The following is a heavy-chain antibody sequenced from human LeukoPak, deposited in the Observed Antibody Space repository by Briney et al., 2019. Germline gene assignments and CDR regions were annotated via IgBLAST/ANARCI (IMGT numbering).Heavy chain of an antibody. D-gene: IGHD6-19*01. V-gene: IGHV2-5*02. CDR3: AHRRGYSSGWLDAFDI. J-gene: IGHJ3*02. CDR1: EFSLSTSGVG. CDR2: IYWDDDK. Sequence: SGPTLVNPTQTLTLTCTFSEFSLSTSGVGVGWIRQPPGKALEWLALIYWDDDKRYSPSLKSRLTITKDTSKNQVVLTMTNMDPVDTATYYCAHRRGYSSGWLDAFDIWGQGTMVTVSS.